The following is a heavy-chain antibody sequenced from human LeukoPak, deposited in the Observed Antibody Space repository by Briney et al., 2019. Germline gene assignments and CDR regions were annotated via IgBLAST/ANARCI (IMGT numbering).Heavy chain of an antibody. CDR2: IHTSGST. V-gene: IGHV4-4*07. J-gene: IGHJ4*02. D-gene: IGHD3-10*01. Sequence: SETPSLTCPGSGASLSPYYWTWIRQPARKGLGWIGHIHTSGSTNYNPSLKSRVIMSLDTSNNQFSLKVNSVTAADTAVYYCAKEGMIRGVIDYWGQGTLATVSS. CDR1: GASLSPYY. CDR3: AKEGMIRGVIDY.